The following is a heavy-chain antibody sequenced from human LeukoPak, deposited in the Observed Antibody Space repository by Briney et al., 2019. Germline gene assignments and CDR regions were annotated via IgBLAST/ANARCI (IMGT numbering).Heavy chain of an antibody. Sequence: RPSETLSLTCTVSGGSISPLYWGWIRQAPGKGLEFIGYIYYSGSTNFNPSLKSRVTLSVDTSKSQISLKLTSVTAADTAVYYCVRGGVAAKYYFDFWGQGTLVTVSS. CDR2: IYYSGST. V-gene: IGHV4-59*11. J-gene: IGHJ4*02. D-gene: IGHD3-10*01. CDR1: GGSISPLY. CDR3: VRGGVAAKYYFDF.